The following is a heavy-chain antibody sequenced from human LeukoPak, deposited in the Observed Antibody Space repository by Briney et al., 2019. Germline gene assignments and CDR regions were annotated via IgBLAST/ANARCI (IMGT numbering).Heavy chain of an antibody. D-gene: IGHD3-22*01. V-gene: IGHV4-30-4*01. Sequence: SLTLTCTVSGCSFSSGDYYWSWMRQAQGKGLEWIVYIYYRGRTYYNPSLKSRVTISVDTSKNQFSLKLSSVTAADTAVYYCARVGYYDRSPGGYFDYWGQGTLVTVSS. CDR3: ARVGYYDRSPGGYFDY. CDR2: IYYRGRT. J-gene: IGHJ4*02. CDR1: GCSFSSGDYY.